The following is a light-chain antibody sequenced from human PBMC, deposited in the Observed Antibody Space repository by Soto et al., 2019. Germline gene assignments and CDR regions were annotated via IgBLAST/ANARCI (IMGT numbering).Light chain of an antibody. J-gene: IGKJ4*01. CDR1: QSVSSY. V-gene: IGKV3-11*01. CDR2: DAS. Sequence: IMVTQSPATLSLSPGERATLSCRASQSVSSYLAWYQQKPGQAPRLLIYDASNRATGIPARFSGSGSGTDFTLTISSLEPEDFAVYYCQQRSNWQGATFGGGAMVDI. CDR3: QQRSNWQGAT.